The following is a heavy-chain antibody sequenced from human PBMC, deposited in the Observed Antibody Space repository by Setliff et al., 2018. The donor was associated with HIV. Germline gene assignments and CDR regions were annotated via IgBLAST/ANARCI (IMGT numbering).Heavy chain of an antibody. J-gene: IGHJ6*01. CDR2: MYTSGSP. CDR1: GVSISSHY. CDR3: AREDGSNWSYDRFYYFGLDV. V-gene: IGHV4-4*08. D-gene: IGHD1-26*01. Sequence: SETLSLTCTVSGVSISSHYWSWIRQPPGKGLEWTGHMYTSGSPTYNPSLKSRVTISVDTSKNQFSLKLSSVTAADTGVYYCAREDGSNWSYDRFYYFGLDVWGQGTTVTVSS.